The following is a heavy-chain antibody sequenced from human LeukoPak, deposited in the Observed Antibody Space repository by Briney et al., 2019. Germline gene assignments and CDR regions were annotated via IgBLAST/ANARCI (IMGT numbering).Heavy chain of an antibody. CDR2: IYYSGST. J-gene: IGHJ3*02. D-gene: IGHD5-18*01. CDR1: GGSISSYY. Sequence: PSETLSLTCTVSGGSISSYYWSWIRQPPGKGVERIGYIYYSGSTNYNPSLKSRVTISVDTSKNQLSLKLSSVTAADTAVYYCALLAMALDAIDIWGQGTMVTVSS. CDR3: ALLAMALDAIDI. V-gene: IGHV4-59*01.